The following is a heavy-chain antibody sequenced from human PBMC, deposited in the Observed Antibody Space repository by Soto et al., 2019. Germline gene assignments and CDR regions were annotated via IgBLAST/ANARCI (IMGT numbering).Heavy chain of an antibody. CDR2: IIPIFGTA. Sequence: SVKVSCKASGGTFSSYAISWVRQAPGQGLEWMGGIIPIFGTANYAQKFQGRVTITADESTSTAYMELSSLRSEDTAVYYCAKRRDGYKNDAFDIWGQGVMVTVSS. CDR1: GGTFSSYA. CDR3: AKRRDGYKNDAFDI. V-gene: IGHV1-69*13. D-gene: IGHD5-12*01. J-gene: IGHJ3*02.